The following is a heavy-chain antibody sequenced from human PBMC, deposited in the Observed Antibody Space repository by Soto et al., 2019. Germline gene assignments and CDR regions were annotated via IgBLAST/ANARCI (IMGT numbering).Heavy chain of an antibody. CDR1: GVHFSTYS. V-gene: IGHV3-21*01. J-gene: IGHJ4*02. CDR2: ISSSTSYI. CDR3: ARTYSSSWYDWGNFDY. Sequence: GGSLRLSCAASGVHFSTYSINWVRQAPGKGLEWVSSISSSTSYIHYADSVKGRFTISRDNAKNSLYLQMNSLRAEDTAVYYCARTYSSSWYDWGNFDYWGQGTLVTVSS. D-gene: IGHD6-13*01.